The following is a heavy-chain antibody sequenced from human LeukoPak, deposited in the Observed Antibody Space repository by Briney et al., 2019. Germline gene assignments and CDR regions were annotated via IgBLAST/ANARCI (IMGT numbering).Heavy chain of an antibody. D-gene: IGHD3-16*02. J-gene: IGHJ4*02. CDR3: AREYYDYVWGSYRRPDYFDY. Sequence: ASVKVSCKASGYTFNTYDINWVRQAPGQGLEWMGRINPNSGGTNYAQKFQGRVTMTRDTSISTAYMELSRLRSDDTAVYYCAREYYDYVWGSYRRPDYFDYWGQGTLVTVSS. CDR2: INPNSGGT. CDR1: GYTFNTYD. V-gene: IGHV1-2*06.